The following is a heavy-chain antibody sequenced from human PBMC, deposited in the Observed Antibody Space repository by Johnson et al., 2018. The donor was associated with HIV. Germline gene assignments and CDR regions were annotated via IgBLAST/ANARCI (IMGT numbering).Heavy chain of an antibody. V-gene: IGHV3-20*04. CDR3: ASAIPGRSSLDSFDF. J-gene: IGHJ3*01. CDR1: GFTFDDYG. CDR2: SYWNGGSP. D-gene: IGHD2-2*02. Sequence: MMLVESGGGLVHPGGSLRLSCAASGFTFDDYGMSWVRQAPGKGLEWVAGSYWNGGSPGYADSVQGRFTISRDKPSNFLYLQMNSLRAEDTAAYYCASAIPGRSSLDSFDFWGQGTMVTVSS.